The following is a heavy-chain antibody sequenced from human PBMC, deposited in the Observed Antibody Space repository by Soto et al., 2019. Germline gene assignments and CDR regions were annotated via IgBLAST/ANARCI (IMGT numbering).Heavy chain of an antibody. CDR2: INPNSGGT. J-gene: IGHJ4*02. V-gene: IGHV1-2*04. D-gene: IGHD5-12*01. Sequence: ASVKVSCKTSGYTITGYYVHWVRQAPGQGLEWMGWINPNSGGTNYAQKFQGWVTMTRDTSISTAYMELSRLRSDDTAVYYCARSPNGPRGGYEGPFLPFDYWGQGTLVTVSS. CDR3: ARSPNGPRGGYEGPFLPFDY. CDR1: GYTITGYY.